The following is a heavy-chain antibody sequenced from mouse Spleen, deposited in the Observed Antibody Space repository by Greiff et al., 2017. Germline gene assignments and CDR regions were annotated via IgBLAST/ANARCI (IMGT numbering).Heavy chain of an antibody. CDR1: GYTFTDYE. J-gene: IGHJ2*01. CDR2: LDPETCGT. D-gene: IGHD1-1*01. V-gene: IGHV1-23*01. CDR3: ARYSYGSFDY. Sequence: QVQLKESGAELVRPGASVKLSCKASGYTFTDYEMHCVKQTPVHGLEWIGALDPETCGTAYNQKFKGKATLTADKSSSTAYMPLKSLTSEDSAVYYCARYSYGSFDYWGQGTTLTVSS.